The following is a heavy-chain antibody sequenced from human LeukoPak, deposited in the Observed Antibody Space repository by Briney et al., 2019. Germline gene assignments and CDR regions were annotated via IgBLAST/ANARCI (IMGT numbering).Heavy chain of an antibody. CDR2: ISGSGGST. V-gene: IGHV3-23*01. CDR3: AKDSGYYGSGSYPY. CDR1: GFTFSNSG. D-gene: IGHD3-10*01. J-gene: IGHJ4*02. Sequence: GGSLRLSCAASGFTFSNSGMHWVRQAPGKGLEWVSAISGSGGSTYYADSVKGRFTISRDNSKNTLYLQMNSLRAEDTAVYYCAKDSGYYGSGSYPYWGQGTLVTVSS.